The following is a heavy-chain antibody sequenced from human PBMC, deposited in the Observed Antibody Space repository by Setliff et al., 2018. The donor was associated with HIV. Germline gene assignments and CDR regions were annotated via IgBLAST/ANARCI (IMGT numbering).Heavy chain of an antibody. CDR1: GGSISSGSYY. D-gene: IGHD4-17*01. CDR2: IYTTGST. J-gene: IGHJ4*02. CDR3: ARQKTVTTYFDY. Sequence: SETLSLTCTVSGGSISSGSYYWTWIRQPAGKGLEWIGHIYTTGSTYYNPSLQSRVTISVDTSKNQFSLKLSSVTAADTAVYYCARQKTVTTYFDYWGPGTLVTVSS. V-gene: IGHV4-61*09.